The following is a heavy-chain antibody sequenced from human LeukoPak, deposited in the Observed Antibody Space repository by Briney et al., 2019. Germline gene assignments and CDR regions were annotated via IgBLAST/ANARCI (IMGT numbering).Heavy chain of an antibody. J-gene: IGHJ4*02. CDR3: ARADDSSGYYPPGLDY. Sequence: SETLSLTCIVSGGSIRSYYWSWIRQPPGKGLEWIGCIYYSGSTNYNPSLKSRVTISVDTSKNQFSLKLSSVTAADTAVYYYARADDSSGYYPPGLDYWGQGTLVTVSS. V-gene: IGHV4-59*12. CDR1: GGSIRSYY. CDR2: IYYSGST. D-gene: IGHD3-22*01.